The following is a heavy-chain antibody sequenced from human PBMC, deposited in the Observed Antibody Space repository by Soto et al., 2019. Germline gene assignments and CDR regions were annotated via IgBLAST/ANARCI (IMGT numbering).Heavy chain of an antibody. CDR2: ISTYNDKT. CDR1: GYTFNRYG. Sequence: QVQLVQSGTEVKKPGASVKVSCKASGYTFNRYGISWVRQAPGKGLEWMAWISTYNDKTNYTQKFQCRIIMTTDTSTSTTYMELRTLRSDDPAVYYCARAGSIDDAFDIWGQGTMVPVSS. V-gene: IGHV1-18*01. J-gene: IGHJ3*02. D-gene: IGHD6-6*01. CDR3: ARAGSIDDAFDI.